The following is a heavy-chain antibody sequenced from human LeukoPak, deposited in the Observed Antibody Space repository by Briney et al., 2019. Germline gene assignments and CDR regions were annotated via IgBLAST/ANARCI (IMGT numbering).Heavy chain of an antibody. CDR2: INRHDDST. J-gene: IGHJ4*02. V-gene: IGHV3-23*01. CDR3: AKARGSIISVTGDS. CDR1: GFTLTNYA. D-gene: IGHD1-14*01. Sequence: PGGSLRLSCAASGFTLTNYALSWVRQAPGKGLEWVSGINRHDDSTYYADSVEGRFTISRDLSRNTLYLQMNNLRAEDTAVYYCAKARGSIISVTGDSWGQGTLVIVSS.